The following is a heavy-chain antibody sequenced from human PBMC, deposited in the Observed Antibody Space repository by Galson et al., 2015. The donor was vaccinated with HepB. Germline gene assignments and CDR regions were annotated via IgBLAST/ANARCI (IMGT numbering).Heavy chain of an antibody. J-gene: IGHJ4*02. CDR1: GYTFTSYG. CDR3: ARKHVWWVGDTTGDY. Sequence: SVKVSCKASGYTFTSYGISWVRQAPGQGLEWMGWINAYNGNTNYAQKLQGRVTMTTDTSTSTAYMELRSLRSDDTAVYYCARKHVWWVGDTTGDYWGQGTLVTVSS. D-gene: IGHD1-26*01. V-gene: IGHV1-18*01. CDR2: INAYNGNT.